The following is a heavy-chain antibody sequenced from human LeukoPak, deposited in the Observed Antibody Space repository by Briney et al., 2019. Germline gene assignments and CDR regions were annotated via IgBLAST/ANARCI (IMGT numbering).Heavy chain of an antibody. CDR1: GFPFTRFA. D-gene: IGHD2-2*01. Sequence: GGSLRLSCAASGFPFTRFAMTWVRQAPGKGLEWVSALSGTGDRTYYANPVKGRFTVSRDNSEKMVYLQMNSLRAEDTAVYYCARDSCIFSSPGCYYYYYMDVWGKGTTVTVSS. CDR2: LSGTGDRT. J-gene: IGHJ6*03. CDR3: ARDSCIFSSPGCYYYYYMDV. V-gene: IGHV3-23*01.